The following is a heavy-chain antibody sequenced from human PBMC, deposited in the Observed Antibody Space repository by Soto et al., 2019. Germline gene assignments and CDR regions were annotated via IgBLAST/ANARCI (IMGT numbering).Heavy chain of an antibody. CDR1: GDTFSSYA. CDR3: ARVGPAHYYDSSGYYSPLDY. V-gene: IGHV1-69*01. CDR2: IIPMFGTA. J-gene: IGHJ4*02. Sequence: QVQLVQSGAEVKKPGSSVKVSCKASGDTFSSYAINWVRQAPGQGLEWMGGIIPMFGTANYAQKFKGRVTITGGESTSIVYMELSSLRSKDTAVYYCARVGPAHYYDSSGYYSPLDYWGQGTLVTVSS. D-gene: IGHD3-22*01.